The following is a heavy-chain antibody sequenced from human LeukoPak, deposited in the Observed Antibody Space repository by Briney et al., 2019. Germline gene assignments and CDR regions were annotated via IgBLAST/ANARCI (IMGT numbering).Heavy chain of an antibody. J-gene: IGHJ6*02. CDR2: INQDGSER. CDR1: GLTFSGDW. Sequence: PGGSLRLSCAASGLTFSGDWMTWVRQAPGKGLAWVANINQDGSERYYVDSVKGRFTISRDNGKRSLYLQMSSLRAEDTAVYYCARGHYGMDVWGQGTTVTVSS. V-gene: IGHV3-7*05. CDR3: ARGHYGMDV.